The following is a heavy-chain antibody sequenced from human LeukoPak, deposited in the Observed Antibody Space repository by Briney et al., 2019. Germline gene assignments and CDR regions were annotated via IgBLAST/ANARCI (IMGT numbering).Heavy chain of an antibody. J-gene: IGHJ6*03. Sequence: PGGSLRLSCAASGFTFDDYAMHWVRQVPGKGLEWVSGISWNSGNIGYADSVKGRFTISRDNAKNALYLQMNSLRAEDTALYHCAKDFRGHMDVWGKGTTVTVSS. V-gene: IGHV3-9*01. CDR3: AKDFRGHMDV. CDR2: ISWNSGNI. CDR1: GFTFDDYA.